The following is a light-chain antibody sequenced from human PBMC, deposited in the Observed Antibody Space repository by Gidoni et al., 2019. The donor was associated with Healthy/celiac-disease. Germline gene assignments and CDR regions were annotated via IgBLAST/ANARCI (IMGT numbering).Light chain of an antibody. J-gene: IGLJ3*02. CDR3: NSRKSSGNPNWV. CDR2: GKN. CDR1: SLRSYY. V-gene: IGLV3-19*01. Sequence: SSELTQHPAVSVASGQTVRITCQGDSLRSYYASWYQQKPGQAPVLLIYGKNNRPSGIPDRFSGSSSGNTASLTITGAQAEDEADYYCNSRKSSGNPNWVFGGGTKLTVL.